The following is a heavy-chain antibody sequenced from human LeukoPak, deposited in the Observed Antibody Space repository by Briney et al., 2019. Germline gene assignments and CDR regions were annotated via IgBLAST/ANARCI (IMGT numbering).Heavy chain of an antibody. J-gene: IGHJ4*02. CDR1: GGSISSGGYY. CDR3: ARAHRGGFLGYYFDY. V-gene: IGHV4-31*03. D-gene: IGHD3-16*01. Sequence: SETLSLTCTVSGGSISSGGYYWSWIRQHPGKGLGWIGYIYYSGSTYYNPSLKSRVTISVDTSKNQFSLKLSSVTAADTAVYYCARAHRGGFLGYYFDYWGQGTLVTVSS. CDR2: IYYSGST.